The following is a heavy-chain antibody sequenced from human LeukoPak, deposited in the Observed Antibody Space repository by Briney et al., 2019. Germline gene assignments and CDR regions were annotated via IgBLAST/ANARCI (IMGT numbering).Heavy chain of an antibody. V-gene: IGHV3-23*01. CDR3: AKGIVLMVYAIPYYYYYMDV. J-gene: IGHJ6*03. CDR2: ISGSGGST. CDR1: GFTFSSHA. D-gene: IGHD2-8*01. Sequence: GGSLRLSCAASGFTFSSHAMSWVRQAPGKGLEWVSAISGSGGSTYYADSVKGRFTISRDNSKNTLYLQMNSLRAEDTAVYYCAKGIVLMVYAIPYYYYYMDVWGKGTTVTVSS.